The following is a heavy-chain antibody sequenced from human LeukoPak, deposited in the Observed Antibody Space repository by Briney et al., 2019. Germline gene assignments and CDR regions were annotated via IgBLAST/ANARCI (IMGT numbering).Heavy chain of an antibody. V-gene: IGHV4-59*01. CDR2: IYYSGST. CDR1: GGSISSYY. Sequence: KASETLSLTCTVSGGSISSYYWSWIRQPPGKGLEWIGYIYYSGSTNYNPSLKSRVTISVDTSKNQFSLKLSSVTAADTAVYYCASGEMDCGRDCPYAFEIWGQGTMVTVSS. J-gene: IGHJ3*02. D-gene: IGHD2-21*02. CDR3: ASGEMDCGRDCPYAFEI.